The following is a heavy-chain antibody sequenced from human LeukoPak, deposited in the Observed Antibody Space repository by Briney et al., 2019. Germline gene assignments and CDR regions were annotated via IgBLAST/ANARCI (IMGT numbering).Heavy chain of an antibody. J-gene: IGHJ4*02. Sequence: GGSVRLSCAASGFTFSSYSMSWVRQAAGEWREWVSSISSSSIYIYHAASVKGRFTISRDNAKTSLYLKMNSLADEATAVYYCARDDYNTACDYWGRGTLVTVSS. CDR3: ARDDYNTACDY. CDR2: ISSSSIYI. V-gene: IGHV3-21*01. D-gene: IGHD4-11*01. CDR1: GFTFSSYS.